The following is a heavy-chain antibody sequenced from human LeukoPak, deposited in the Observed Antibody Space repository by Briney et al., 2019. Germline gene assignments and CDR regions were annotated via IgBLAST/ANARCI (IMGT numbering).Heavy chain of an antibody. V-gene: IGHV3-21*01. J-gene: IGHJ4*02. Sequence: GGSLRPSCAASGFTFSSYSMNWVRQAPGKGLEWVSSISSSSSYIYYADSVKGRFTISRDNAKNSLYLQMNSLRAEDTAVYYCARVWELNYDYWGQGTLVTVSS. D-gene: IGHD1-26*01. CDR1: GFTFSSYS. CDR2: ISSSSSYI. CDR3: ARVWELNYDY.